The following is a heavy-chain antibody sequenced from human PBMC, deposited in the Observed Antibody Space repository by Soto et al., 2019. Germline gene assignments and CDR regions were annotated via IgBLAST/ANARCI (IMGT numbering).Heavy chain of an antibody. Sequence: QVQLVQSGAEVKKPGASVKVSCKASGYTFTSYYMHWVRQAPGQGLEWMGIINPSGGSTSYAQKFQGRVTITSDPSTSTVYMELSSLRSEDTSVYYCARGRITMKDDAFDIWGQGTMVTVSS. CDR2: INPSGGST. CDR3: ARGRITMKDDAFDI. CDR1: GYTFTSYY. V-gene: IGHV1-46*01. D-gene: IGHD3-3*01. J-gene: IGHJ3*02.